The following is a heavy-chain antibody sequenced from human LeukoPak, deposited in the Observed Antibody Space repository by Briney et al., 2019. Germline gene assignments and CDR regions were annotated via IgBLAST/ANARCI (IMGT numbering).Heavy chain of an antibody. V-gene: IGHV3-23*01. CDR3: ARDGEAFGWNYAFDY. CDR2: ISGSGGST. J-gene: IGHJ4*02. CDR1: GFTFSSYA. D-gene: IGHD1-7*01. Sequence: GGSLRLSCAASGFTFSSYAMSWVRQAPGKGLEWVSAISGSGGSTYYADSVKGRFTISRDNAKNSLYLQMNSLRAEDTAVYFCARDGEAFGWNYAFDYWGQGTLVTVSS.